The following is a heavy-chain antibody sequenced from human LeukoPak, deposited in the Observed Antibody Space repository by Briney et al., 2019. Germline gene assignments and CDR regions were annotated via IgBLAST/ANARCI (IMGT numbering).Heavy chain of an antibody. CDR1: GFTFYDYP. CDR2: IRWNNGSI. CDR3: ARDVGGELPGYYFDY. J-gene: IGHJ4*02. Sequence: RSLQLSCAASGFTFYDYPMHWVRQAPGKGLELVSGIRWNNGSIGYADSVKGRVTISRDNAKNSLYLQMNSLRAEDMALYYCARDVGGELPGYYFDYWGQGTLVSVSS. D-gene: IGHD1-26*01. V-gene: IGHV3-9*03.